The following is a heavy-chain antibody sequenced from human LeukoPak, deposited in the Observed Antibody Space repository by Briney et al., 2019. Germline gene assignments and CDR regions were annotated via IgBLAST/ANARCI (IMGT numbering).Heavy chain of an antibody. J-gene: IGHJ6*03. Sequence: ASVKVSCKASGYTFTSYDINWVRQATGQGLEWMGWMNPNSGNTGYAQKFQGRVTITRNTSISTAYMKLSSLRSEDTAVYYCARVGGGGYYYYYYMDVWGKGTTVTVSS. V-gene: IGHV1-8*03. CDR3: ARVGGGGYYYYYYMDV. D-gene: IGHD3-16*01. CDR2: MNPNSGNT. CDR1: GYTFTSYD.